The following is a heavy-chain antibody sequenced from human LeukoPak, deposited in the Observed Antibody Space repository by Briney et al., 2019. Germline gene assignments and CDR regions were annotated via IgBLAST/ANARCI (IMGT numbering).Heavy chain of an antibody. CDR3: ATGIAVAGPPDY. Sequence: GASVKVSFKVSGYTLTELSMHWVRQAPGKGLEWMGGFDPEDGETIYAQKFQGRVTMTEDTSTDTAYMELSSLRSEDTAVYYCATGIAVAGPPDYWGQGTLVTVSS. V-gene: IGHV1-24*01. J-gene: IGHJ4*02. CDR1: GYTLTELS. D-gene: IGHD6-19*01. CDR2: FDPEDGET.